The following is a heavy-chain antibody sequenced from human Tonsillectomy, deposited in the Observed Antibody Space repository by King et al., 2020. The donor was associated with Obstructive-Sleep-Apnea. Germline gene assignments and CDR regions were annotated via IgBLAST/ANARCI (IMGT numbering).Heavy chain of an antibody. J-gene: IGHJ4*02. V-gene: IGHV3-30*02. D-gene: IGHD3-10*01. CDR3: AKSYYDSGTYYNYFDY. Sequence: VQLVESGGGVVQPGGSLRLSCEASGFIFSSYGMLWVRQAPGRWLAWVAFMPFVCSNEYHADSVRGRFTISRDNSKNILYLQMNSLRAEDTAVYYCAKSYYDSGTYYNYFDYWGQGTLVSVSS. CDR1: GFIFSSYG. CDR2: MPFVCSNE.